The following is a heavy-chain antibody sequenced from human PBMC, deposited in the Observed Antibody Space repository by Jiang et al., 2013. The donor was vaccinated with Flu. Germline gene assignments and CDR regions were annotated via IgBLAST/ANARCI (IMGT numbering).Heavy chain of an antibody. V-gene: IGHV4-34*01. CDR3: ARVSGMTTVVTGHAFDI. CDR2: INHSGST. J-gene: IGHJ3*02. Sequence: LLKPSETLSLTCAVYGGSFSGYYWSWIRQPPGKGLEWIGEINHSGSTNYNPSLKSRVTISVDTSKSQFSLKLSPVTAADTAVYYCARVSGMTTVVTGHAFDIWGQGTMVTVSS. CDR1: GGSFSGYY. D-gene: IGHD4-23*01.